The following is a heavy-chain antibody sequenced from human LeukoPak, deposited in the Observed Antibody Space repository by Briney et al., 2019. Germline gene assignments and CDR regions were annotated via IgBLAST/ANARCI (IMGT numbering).Heavy chain of an antibody. V-gene: IGHV3-53*01. D-gene: IGHD6-13*01. J-gene: IGHJ4*02. CDR1: GFSVSHNY. CDR2: IYSGGNT. Sequence: GGSLRLSCTASGFSVSHNYMNWVRRAPGKGLERVALIYSGGNTHYADSVKGRFTISRDNSKNTLYLQMGSLRVEDTAVYYCTRDTPGIAASVSGGWGQGTLVTVSS. CDR3: TRDTPGIAASVSGG.